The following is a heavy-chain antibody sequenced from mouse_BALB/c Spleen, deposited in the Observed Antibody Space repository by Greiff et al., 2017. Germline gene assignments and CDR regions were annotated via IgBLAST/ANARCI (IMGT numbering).Heavy chain of an antibody. CDR2: ISSGGST. CDR1: GFTFSSYA. J-gene: IGHJ2*01. V-gene: IGHV5-6-5*01. D-gene: IGHD2-1*01. Sequence: DVKLVESGGGLVKPGGSLKLSCAASGFTFSSYAMSWVRQTPEKRLEWVASISSGGSTYYPDSVKGRFTISRDNARNILYLQMSSLRSEDTAMYYCARGYGNYYYFDYWGQGTTLTVSS. CDR3: ARGYGNYYYFDY.